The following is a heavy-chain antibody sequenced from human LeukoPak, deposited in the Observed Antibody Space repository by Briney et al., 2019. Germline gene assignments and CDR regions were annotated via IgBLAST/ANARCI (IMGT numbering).Heavy chain of an antibody. CDR3: ARLPIAGGDAAYFQH. J-gene: IGHJ1*01. CDR2: IYPGDSDT. D-gene: IGHD6-13*01. CDR1: GYSFTSYW. V-gene: IGHV5-51*01. Sequence: GESLKISCKGSGYSFTSYWIGWVRHMPGKGLEWMGIIYPGDSDTRYSPSFQGQVTISADKSISTPYLQWSSLKASNTAMYYCARLPIAGGDAAYFQHWGQGTLVTVSS.